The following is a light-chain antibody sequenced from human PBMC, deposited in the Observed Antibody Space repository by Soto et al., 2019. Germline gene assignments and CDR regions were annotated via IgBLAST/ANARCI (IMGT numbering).Light chain of an antibody. CDR3: CSYAGSNYV. J-gene: IGLJ1*01. V-gene: IGLV2-23*02. CDR1: SSDVGNYNL. CDR2: EVS. Sequence: QSALTQPASVSGSPGQSITISCTGTSSDVGNYNLVSWYQHHPGKAPKLMIYEVSKRPPGVSNRFSGSKSGDTASLTISGLQAEDEADYYCCSYAGSNYVFGTGTKVTVL.